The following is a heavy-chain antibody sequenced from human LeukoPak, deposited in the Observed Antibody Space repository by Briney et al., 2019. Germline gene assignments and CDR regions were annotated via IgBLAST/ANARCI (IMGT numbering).Heavy chain of an antibody. CDR3: AKDLNWGSLDY. CDR2: ISDSGGST. J-gene: IGHJ4*02. Sequence: GGSLRLSCAASGFTFSSYAMNWVRQAPGKGLEWVSIISDSGGSTYYADSVKGRFTISRDNSKNTLFMQMNSLRVEDTAVYYCAKDLNWGSLDYWGQGTLVTVSS. V-gene: IGHV3-23*01. CDR1: GFTFSSYA. D-gene: IGHD7-27*01.